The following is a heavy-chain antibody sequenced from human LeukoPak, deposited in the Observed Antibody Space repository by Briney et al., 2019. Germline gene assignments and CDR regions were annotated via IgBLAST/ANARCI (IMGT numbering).Heavy chain of an antibody. CDR2: INDSGST. J-gene: IGHJ4*02. D-gene: IGHD1-26*01. CDR1: SGSFSGYY. CDR3: ARSHSGSHAFGY. Sequence: SETLSLTCAVYSGSFSGYYWSWIRQPPGKGLEWIGQINDSGSTNYNPSLKSRVTISVDTSKNQFSLKLNSVTAADTAVYYCARSHSGSHAFGYWGQGTLVTVSS. V-gene: IGHV4-34*01.